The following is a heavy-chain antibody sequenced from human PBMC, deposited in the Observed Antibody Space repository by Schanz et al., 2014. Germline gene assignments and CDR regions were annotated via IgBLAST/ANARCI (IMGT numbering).Heavy chain of an antibody. CDR1: GFTFSSYG. CDR3: AKAYSSGWYDLDY. V-gene: IGHV3-30*02. J-gene: IGHJ4*02. Sequence: QVQLVESRGGVVQPGGSLRLSCAASGFTFSSYGIHWVRQAPDKGLEWVSFIRYDGVNKYYADSVKGRFTISRDNSKXTVYLXXXXXXXXXXXXYYCAKAYSSGWYDLDYWGQGTLVTVSS. CDR2: IRYDGVNK. D-gene: IGHD6-19*01.